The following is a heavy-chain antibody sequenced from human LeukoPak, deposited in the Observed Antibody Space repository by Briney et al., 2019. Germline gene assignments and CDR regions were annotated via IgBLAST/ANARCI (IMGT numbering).Heavy chain of an antibody. CDR3: AKPLPPLRYFDWSFDY. J-gene: IGHJ4*02. CDR1: GFTFSSYA. Sequence: PGGSLRLSCAASGFTFSSYAMSWVRQAPGKGLEWVSAISGSGGSTYYADSVKGRFTISRDNSKNTLYLQMNSLRAEDTAVYYCAKPLPPLRYFDWSFDYWGQGTLVTASS. CDR2: ISGSGGST. D-gene: IGHD3-9*01. V-gene: IGHV3-23*01.